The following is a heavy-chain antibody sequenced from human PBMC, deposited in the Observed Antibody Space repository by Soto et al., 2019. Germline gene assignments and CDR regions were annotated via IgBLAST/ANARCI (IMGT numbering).Heavy chain of an antibody. CDR2: IYHSKSP. D-gene: IGHD3-22*01. CDR1: GDSIRSYY. Sequence: SETLSLTCTVSGDSIRSYYWTWIRQPPGRGLEWIGNIYHSKSPYYNPSLKSRVNIAADTSKNQFSLNLSSVTAADTAVYYCVRFGYYYDSSGYFDYWGQGTQVTVSS. V-gene: IGHV4-4*09. J-gene: IGHJ4*02. CDR3: VRFGYYYDSSGYFDY.